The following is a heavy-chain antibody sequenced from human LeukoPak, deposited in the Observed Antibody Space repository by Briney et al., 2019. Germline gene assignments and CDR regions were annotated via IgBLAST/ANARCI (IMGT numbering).Heavy chain of an antibody. D-gene: IGHD2-2*01. CDR3: ALGLRYCSSTSCYPYAFDI. CDR2: IYYSGTT. CDR1: GGSIRSSNYY. Sequence: SETLSLTCTVSGGSIRSSNYYWGWIRQPPGKGLEWIGSIYYSGTTHYNPSLKSRVTISVDTSKNQLSLKVSSVTAADTAVYYCALGLRYCSSTSCYPYAFDIWGQGTMVTVSS. J-gene: IGHJ3*02. V-gene: IGHV4-39*07.